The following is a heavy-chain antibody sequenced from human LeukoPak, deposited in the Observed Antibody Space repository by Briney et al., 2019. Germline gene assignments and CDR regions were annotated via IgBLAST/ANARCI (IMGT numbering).Heavy chain of an antibody. CDR1: GDSLSSSSYY. CDR3: ARTMTLRDDSSDYTHQCFDP. J-gene: IGHJ5*02. V-gene: IGHV4-39*01. D-gene: IGHD3-22*01. Sequence: SETLSLTCTASGDSLSSSSYYWGWIRQPQGKGLEWIGSIYYSGSTSYNPSLKSRVTISVDTSKNQFSLKLSSVTAADTAVYYCARTMTLRDDSSDYTHQCFDPWGQGTLVTVSS. CDR2: IYYSGST.